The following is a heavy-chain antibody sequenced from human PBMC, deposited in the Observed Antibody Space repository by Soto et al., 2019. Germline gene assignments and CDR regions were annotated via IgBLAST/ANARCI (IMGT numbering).Heavy chain of an antibody. CDR1: GFTFSSYS. J-gene: IGHJ5*02. CDR3: ARDVTSSTYYYLSPGGFDP. D-gene: IGHD3-22*01. V-gene: IGHV3-21*01. CDR2: ISSSSSCI. Sequence: PGGSLRLSCAASGFTFSSYSMNWVRQAPGKGLEWVSSISSSSSCIYYADSVKGRFTISRDNAKNSLYLQMNSLRAEDTAVYYCARDVTSSTYYYLSPGGFDPWGQGTLVTVSS.